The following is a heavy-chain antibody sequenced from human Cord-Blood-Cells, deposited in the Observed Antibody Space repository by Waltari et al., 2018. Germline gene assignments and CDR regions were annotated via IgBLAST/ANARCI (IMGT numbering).Heavy chain of an antibody. CDR1: GYTFTGYY. Sequence: QVQLVQSGAEVKKPGASVKVSCKASGYTFTGYYMHWVRQAPGQGLEWMGWINPSSGGTNYAQKFQGWVTMTRDTSISTAYMELSRLRSDDTAVYYCARTPVSLYWYFDLWGRGTLVTVSS. CDR2: INPSSGGT. J-gene: IGHJ2*01. V-gene: IGHV1-2*04. D-gene: IGHD3-10*01. CDR3: ARTPVSLYWYFDL.